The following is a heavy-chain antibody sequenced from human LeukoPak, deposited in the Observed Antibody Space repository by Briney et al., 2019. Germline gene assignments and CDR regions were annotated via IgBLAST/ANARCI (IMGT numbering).Heavy chain of an antibody. Sequence: PSETLSLTCTVSGYSINSGYYWGWIRQPPGKGLEWIGSIYHSGSTFYNPSLKSRVTISVDTSQNQFSLKLSSVTAADTAVHYCARYDVWGSYRAFDYWGQGTLVTVSS. V-gene: IGHV4-38-2*02. D-gene: IGHD3-16*02. CDR1: GYSINSGYY. J-gene: IGHJ4*02. CDR3: ARYDVWGSYRAFDY. CDR2: IYHSGST.